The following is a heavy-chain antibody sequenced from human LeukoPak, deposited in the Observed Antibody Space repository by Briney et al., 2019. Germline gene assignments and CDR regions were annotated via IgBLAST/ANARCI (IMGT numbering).Heavy chain of an antibody. CDR2: IYSGGST. D-gene: IGHD3-22*01. V-gene: IGHV3-53*01. Sequence: PGGSLRLSCAASGFTVSHNYMSWVRQAPGTGLEWVSVIYSGGSTYYADPVKGRFAISRDNSKNTLYLQMNSLRAEDTAVYYCARAPNSSDYSAGYWYFDLWGRGTLVTVSS. CDR3: ARAPNSSDYSAGYWYFDL. J-gene: IGHJ2*01. CDR1: GFTVSHNY.